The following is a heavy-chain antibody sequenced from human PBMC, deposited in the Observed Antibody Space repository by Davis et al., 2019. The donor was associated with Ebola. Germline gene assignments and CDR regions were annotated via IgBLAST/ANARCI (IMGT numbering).Heavy chain of an antibody. D-gene: IGHD3-10*01. Sequence: PGGSLRLSCAASGFTVSSNYMSWVRQAPGKGLEWVSVIYSGGSTYYADSVKGRFTISRDNSKNTLYLQMNSLRAEDTAVYYCASTYYGSGSWLLYYYYGMDVWGQGTTVTVSS. J-gene: IGHJ6*02. CDR2: IYSGGST. CDR1: GFTVSSNY. CDR3: ASTYYGSGSWLLYYYYGMDV. V-gene: IGHV3-53*01.